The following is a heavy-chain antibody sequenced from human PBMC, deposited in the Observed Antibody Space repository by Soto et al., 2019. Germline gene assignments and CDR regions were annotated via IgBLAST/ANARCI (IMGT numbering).Heavy chain of an antibody. Sequence: ASVKVSCKASGYTFISYALSWVRQAPGQGLEWIGRVSPYSGNTIYAQKFQGRVIITTDTSTNTAYMDLRSLKSDDTAVYFCARDFFTRISWGSTNAQYSNDGMEVCGQGAKVTVYS. CDR1: GYTFISYA. CDR3: ARDFFTRISWGSTNAQYSNDGMEV. D-gene: IGHD3-16*01. CDR2: VSPYSGNT. J-gene: IGHJ6*02. V-gene: IGHV1-18*04.